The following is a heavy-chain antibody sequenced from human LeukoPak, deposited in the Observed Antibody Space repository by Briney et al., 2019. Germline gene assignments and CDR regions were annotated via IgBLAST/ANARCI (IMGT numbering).Heavy chain of an antibody. CDR2: ISGSGGST. V-gene: IGHV3-23*01. J-gene: IGHJ4*02. CDR3: AKDSSSWYARGFYDFDY. D-gene: IGHD6-13*01. CDR1: GFNFSSYA. Sequence: GGSLRLPCAASGFNFSSYAMIWLRQAPGRGGEWVSAISGSGGSTYYADSVKGRFTISRDNSKNTLYLQMNSLRAEDTAVYYCAKDSSSWYARGFYDFDYWGQGTLVTVSS.